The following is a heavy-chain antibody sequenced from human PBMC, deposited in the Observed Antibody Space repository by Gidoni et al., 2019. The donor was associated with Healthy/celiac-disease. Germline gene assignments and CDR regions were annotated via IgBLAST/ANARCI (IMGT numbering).Heavy chain of an antibody. Sequence: QLQLQESCPGLVKPSETLSLTFTSPGASIRSTSYYWGWFRQPPGKGREWIGSMYYSGSTYYNPSLKSRVTISEDTSKNQFSLKLSSVTAADTAVYYCARHDVVVPAAPQAGYFDYWGQGTLVTVSS. CDR2: MYYSGST. CDR3: ARHDVVVPAAPQAGYFDY. J-gene: IGHJ4*02. V-gene: IGHV4-39*01. CDR1: GASIRSTSYY. D-gene: IGHD2-2*01.